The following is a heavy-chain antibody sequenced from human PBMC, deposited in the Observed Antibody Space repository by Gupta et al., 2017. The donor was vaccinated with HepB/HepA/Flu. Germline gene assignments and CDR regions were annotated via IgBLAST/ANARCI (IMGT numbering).Heavy chain of an antibody. Sequence: QVQLVQSGAEVKKPGASVKVSCKASGYTFTSSYMHWVRQAPGQGLEWVGMINPRGAGTTNAQKFRNRLTMTRDTSTSTVYMELSSLRSEDTAVYYCARPAASDYSDYYFDYWGQGTLVTVSS. V-gene: IGHV1-46*01. CDR1: GYTFTSSY. J-gene: IGHJ4*02. CDR2: INPRGAGT. D-gene: IGHD4-17*01. CDR3: ARPAASDYSDYYFDY.